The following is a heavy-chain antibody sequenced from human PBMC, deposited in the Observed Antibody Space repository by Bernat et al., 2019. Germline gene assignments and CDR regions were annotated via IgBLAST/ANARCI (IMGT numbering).Heavy chain of an antibody. CDR2: ISYDGSNK. V-gene: IGHV3-30-3*01. CDR1: GFTFSSYA. CDR3: AKVLTGYSPIYGVFDI. J-gene: IGHJ3*02. D-gene: IGHD3-9*01. Sequence: QVQLVESGGGVVQPGRSLRLSCAASGFTFSSYAMHWVRQAPGKGLEWVAVISYDGSNKYYADSVKGRFTISRDNSKNTLYLQMYSLTAEDTAVYYCAKVLTGYSPIYGVFDIWGQGTLVTVSS.